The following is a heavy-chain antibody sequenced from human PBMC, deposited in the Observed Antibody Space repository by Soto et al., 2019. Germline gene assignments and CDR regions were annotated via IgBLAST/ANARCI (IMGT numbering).Heavy chain of an antibody. CDR1: GYTFTSYD. J-gene: IGHJ3*02. V-gene: IGHV1-8*01. D-gene: IGHD3-10*01. CDR3: ARRAPSYYYGSGSHPENDAFDI. Sequence: GASVKVSCKASGYTFTSYDINWVRQATGQGLEWMGWMNCDSGNTGFAQKFQGRVSMTRDSSRNTAYLELSSLRSEDTAVYYCARRAPSYYYGSGSHPENDAFDIWGHGTMVTVSS. CDR2: MNCDSGNT.